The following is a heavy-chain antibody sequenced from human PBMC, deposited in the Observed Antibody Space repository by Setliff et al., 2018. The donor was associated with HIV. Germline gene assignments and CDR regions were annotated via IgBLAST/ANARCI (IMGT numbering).Heavy chain of an antibody. CDR1: GVTLNSFA. CDR2: FDPDDGET. CDR3: APVSSGWFDP. Sequence: ASVKVSCKASGVTLNSFAISWVRQAPGQGLEWMGGFDPDDGETVYAQQFQGRVTMTEDTSTDTAYMELTSLRSEDTAMYYCAPVSSGWFDPWGQGTLVTAPQ. J-gene: IGHJ5*02. V-gene: IGHV1-24*01. D-gene: IGHD6-25*01.